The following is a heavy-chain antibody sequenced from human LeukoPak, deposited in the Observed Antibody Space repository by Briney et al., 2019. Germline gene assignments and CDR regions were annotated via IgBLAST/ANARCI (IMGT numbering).Heavy chain of an antibody. V-gene: IGHV4-30-4*01. CDR1: GVSISSGDYY. Sequence: SETLSLTCTVSGVSISSGDYYWSWIRQPPGKGLEWIGYTYYSGSTYYSPSLKSRATISVDTSKNQFSLKLSSVTAADTAVYYCARPYYYDSRIDPWGQGTRVTVSS. CDR3: ARPYYYDSRIDP. J-gene: IGHJ5*02. CDR2: TYYSGST. D-gene: IGHD3-22*01.